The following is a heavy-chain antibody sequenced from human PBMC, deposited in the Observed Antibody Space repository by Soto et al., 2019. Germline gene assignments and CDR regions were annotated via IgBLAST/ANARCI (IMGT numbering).Heavy chain of an antibody. J-gene: IGHJ5*02. D-gene: IGHD1-26*01. CDR1: GFTFSSYA. V-gene: IGHV3-23*01. CDR2: ISGSGGST. Sequence: GGSLRLSCGASGFTFSSYAMSWVRQAPGKGLEWVSAISGSGGSTYYADSVKGRFTISRDNSKNTLYLQMNSLRAEDTAVYYCAKDSSGVGPGFEFDPWGQGTLVTVSS. CDR3: AKDSSGVGPGFEFDP.